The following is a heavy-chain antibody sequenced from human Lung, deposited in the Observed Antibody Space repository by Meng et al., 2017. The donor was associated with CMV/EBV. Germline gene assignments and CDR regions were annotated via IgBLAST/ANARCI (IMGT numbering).Heavy chain of an antibody. CDR2: IYYSGST. J-gene: IGHJ5*02. CDR1: GGSISSYY. D-gene: IGHD3-10*01. Sequence: GQGLVKPSGALSLTCAVSGGSISSYYWGWIRQPPGKGLEWIGYIYYSGSTNYNPSLKSRVTISVDTSKNQFSLKLSSVTAADTAVYYCAREEGIGGFDPWGQGTLVTVSS. V-gene: IGHV4-59*01. CDR3: AREEGIGGFDP.